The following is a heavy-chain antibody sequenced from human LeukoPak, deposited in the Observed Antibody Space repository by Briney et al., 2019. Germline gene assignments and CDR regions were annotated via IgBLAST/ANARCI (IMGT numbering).Heavy chain of an antibody. Sequence: GGSLRLSCAASGFTFNTYVMTWVRQAPGKGLEWVSEISGSGGTTYYADSVKGRFTISRDNAKNSLYLQMDSLRAEDTAVYYCARDRGGSYSAIDYWGQGTLVTVSS. CDR1: GFTFNTYV. D-gene: IGHD1-26*01. V-gene: IGHV3-23*01. J-gene: IGHJ4*02. CDR3: ARDRGGSYSAIDY. CDR2: ISGSGGTT.